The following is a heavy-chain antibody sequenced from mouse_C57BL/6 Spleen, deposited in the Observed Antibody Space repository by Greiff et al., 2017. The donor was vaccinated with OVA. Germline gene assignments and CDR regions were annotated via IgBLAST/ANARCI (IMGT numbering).Heavy chain of an antibody. CDR1: GYAFSSSW. V-gene: IGHV1-82*01. Sequence: VQLQQSGPELVKPGASVKISCKASGYAFSSSWMNWVKQRPGKGLEWIGRIYPGDGDTNYNGKFKGKATLTADKSSSTAYMQLSSLTSEDSAVYFCARGDFDYWGQGTTLTVSS. CDR3: ARGDFDY. CDR2: IYPGDGDT. J-gene: IGHJ2*01.